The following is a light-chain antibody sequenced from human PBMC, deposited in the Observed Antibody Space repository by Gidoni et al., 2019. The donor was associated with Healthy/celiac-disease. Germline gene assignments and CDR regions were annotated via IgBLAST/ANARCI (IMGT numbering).Light chain of an antibody. V-gene: IGLV3-21*04. J-gene: IGLJ2*01. CDR1: NIGSKS. CDR3: QVWDSSSDVV. Sequence: SYVLTQPPSVSVAPGKTARITSGGNNIGSKSVHWYQQKPGQAPVLVIYYDSDRPSGIPERFSGSNSGNTVTLTISRVEAGDEADYYCQVWDSSSDVVFGGGTKLTV. CDR2: YDS.